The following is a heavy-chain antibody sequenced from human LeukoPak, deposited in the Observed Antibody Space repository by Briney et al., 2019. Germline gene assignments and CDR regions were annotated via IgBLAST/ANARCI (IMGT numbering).Heavy chain of an antibody. CDR3: ARSVPPTYCGGDCYYAFDI. J-gene: IGHJ3*02. D-gene: IGHD2-21*02. Sequence: GAPVKVSCKASGGTFSSYAISWVRQAPGQGLEWMGRIIPIFGTANYAQKFQGRVTITTDESTSTAYMELSSLRSEDTAVYYCARSVPPTYCGGDCYYAFDIWGQGTMVTVSS. CDR2: IIPIFGTA. V-gene: IGHV1-69*05. CDR1: GGTFSSYA.